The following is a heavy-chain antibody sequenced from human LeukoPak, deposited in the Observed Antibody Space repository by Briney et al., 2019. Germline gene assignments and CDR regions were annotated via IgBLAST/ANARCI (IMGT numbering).Heavy chain of an antibody. CDR1: GFTFSSYW. Sequence: GGSLRLSCAASGFTFSSYWMSWVRQAPGKGLEWVANIKQDGSEKYYVDSVKGRFTISRDNAKNSLYLQMNSLRAEDTAVYYCANLMVRGVIIYWGQGTLVTVSS. CDR3: ANLMVRGVIIY. V-gene: IGHV3-7*01. CDR2: IKQDGSEK. J-gene: IGHJ4*02. D-gene: IGHD3-10*01.